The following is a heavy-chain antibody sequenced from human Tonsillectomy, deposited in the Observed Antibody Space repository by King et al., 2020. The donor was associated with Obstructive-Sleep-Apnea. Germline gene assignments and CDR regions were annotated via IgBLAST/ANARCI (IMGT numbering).Heavy chain of an antibody. J-gene: IGHJ4*02. CDR1: GFTFSDYY. CDR3: AATSGYSSSWYSHFDY. Sequence: QLVQSGGGLVKPGGSLRLSCAASGFTFSDYYMSWIRQAPGKGLEWVAYISSSSSYTNYADSVKGRFTISSDNAKNSPYLHMNSLRAEDTAVYYCAATSGYSSSWYSHFDYWGQGTLVTVSS. CDR2: ISSSSSYT. V-gene: IGHV3-11*05. D-gene: IGHD6-13*01.